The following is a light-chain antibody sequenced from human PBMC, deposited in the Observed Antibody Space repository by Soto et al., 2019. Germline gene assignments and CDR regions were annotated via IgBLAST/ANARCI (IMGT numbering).Light chain of an antibody. CDR1: SSDVGGYNY. V-gene: IGLV2-11*01. CDR2: DVS. Sequence: QSVLTQPASVSGSPGQSVTISCTGTSSDVGGYNYVSWYQQHPGKAPKLMIYDVSKRPSGVPDRFSGSKSGNTASLTISGLQAADEADYYCCSYAGSYTLVFGGGTKVTVL. CDR3: CSYAGSYTLV. J-gene: IGLJ2*01.